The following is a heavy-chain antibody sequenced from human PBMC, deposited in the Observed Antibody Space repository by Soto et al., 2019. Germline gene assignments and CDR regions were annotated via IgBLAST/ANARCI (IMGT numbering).Heavy chain of an antibody. V-gene: IGHV1-69*06. Sequence: QVRLVQSGAEVKKPGSSVKVSCKVSGGTFSKYSLSWVRQTPGQGLEWMGGITPFVDTSNYAQRFLGRVTITADKSTNTAFLEVRGLKSEDTALYFCASKSYGNGSSSYSRHYYGMDVWGQGTTVTVSS. CDR1: GGTFSKYS. D-gene: IGHD1-26*01. CDR2: ITPFVDTS. J-gene: IGHJ6*02. CDR3: ASKSYGNGSSSYSRHYYGMDV.